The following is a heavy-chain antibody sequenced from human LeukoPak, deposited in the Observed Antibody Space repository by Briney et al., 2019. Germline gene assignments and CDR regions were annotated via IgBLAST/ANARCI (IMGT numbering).Heavy chain of an antibody. CDR2: IYYSGGT. J-gene: IGHJ4*02. V-gene: IGHV4-39*01. CDR1: GGPISSSSYY. D-gene: IGHD3-22*01. CDR3: AKTYYYDSSGSPSGPHFAY. Sequence: SETLSLTCTVSGGPISSSSYYWGWIRQPPGKGLEWIGSIYYSGGTYYNPSLKSRVTISVDTSKNQFSLKLSSVTAADTAVYYCAKTYYYDSSGSPSGPHFAYWGQGTLVTVSS.